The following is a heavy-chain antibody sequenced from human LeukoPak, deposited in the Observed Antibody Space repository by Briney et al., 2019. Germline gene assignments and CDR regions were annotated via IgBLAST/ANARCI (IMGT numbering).Heavy chain of an antibody. CDR2: ISTSSSYI. CDR1: GFTFSTYS. CDR3: ARASSSWYFFDY. V-gene: IGHV3-21*01. J-gene: IGHJ4*02. Sequence: GGSLRLSCAASGFTFSTYSGNWIRQAPGKGLEWVSFISTSSSYIYYADSVKGRFTISRDNAKNSLYLQMNSLTAEDMAVYYCARASSSWYFFDYWGQGTLVTVSS. D-gene: IGHD6-13*01.